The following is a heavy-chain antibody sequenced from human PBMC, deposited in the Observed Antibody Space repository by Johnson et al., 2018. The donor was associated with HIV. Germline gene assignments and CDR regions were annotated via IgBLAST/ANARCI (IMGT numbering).Heavy chain of an antibody. CDR1: GLTFSDYY. CDR2: ISSSGSSR. D-gene: IGHD4-11*01. CDR3: ERDYRGALDI. V-gene: IGHV3-11*01. J-gene: IGHJ3*02. Sequence: QVQLVESGGGVVQPGGSLIVSCEASGLTFSDYYMSWIRQAPGKGLEWVSYISSSGSSRYYADSVKGRFTITRDNVKNSLYMQMNSLRVEDTAVYFCERDYRGALDIWGQGTMVTVSS.